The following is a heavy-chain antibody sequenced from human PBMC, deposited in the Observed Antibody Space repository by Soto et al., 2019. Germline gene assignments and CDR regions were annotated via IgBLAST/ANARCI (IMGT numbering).Heavy chain of an antibody. CDR1: GFTFGSCA. CDR2: IIDSGGST. V-gene: IGHV3-23*01. D-gene: IGHD1-26*01. CDR3: GKGRSYYYYYGVDV. J-gene: IGHJ6*02. Sequence: EVHLLESGGALVQPGGSLRLSCAASGFTFGSCAMGWVRQAPGKGLEWVSDIIDSGGSTYYADAVKGRFTISRDNSKSTLYLQMNILRAEDTAVYYCGKGRSYYYYYGVDVWGQGTTVTVSS.